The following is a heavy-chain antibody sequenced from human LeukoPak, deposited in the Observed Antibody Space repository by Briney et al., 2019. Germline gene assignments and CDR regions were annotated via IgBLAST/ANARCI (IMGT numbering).Heavy chain of an antibody. D-gene: IGHD3-10*01. J-gene: IGHJ5*02. CDR3: GRDFLGESGAGGP. V-gene: IGHV3-21*01. CDR2: ISPSGSST. Sequence: PGGSLRLSCAASGFTFSSYTMNWVRQAPGKGLEWASSISPSGSSTWHADSVEGRFTISRDNAKNSVHLQMTNLRLDDTAVYYCGRDFLGESGAGGPWGQGILVTVSS. CDR1: GFTFSSYT.